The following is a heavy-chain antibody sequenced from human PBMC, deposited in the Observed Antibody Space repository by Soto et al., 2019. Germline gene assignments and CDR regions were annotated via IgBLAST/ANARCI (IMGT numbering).Heavy chain of an antibody. CDR3: ANAKYYDSSGYYPFDY. V-gene: IGHV4-31*03. J-gene: IGHJ4*02. CDR1: GGSISSGGYY. D-gene: IGHD3-22*01. Sequence: SETLSLTCTVSGGSISSGGYYWSWIRQHPGKGLEWIGYIYYSGSTYYNPSLKSRVTISVDTSKNQFSLKLSSVTAADTAVYYCANAKYYDSSGYYPFDYWGQGTLVTVSS. CDR2: IYYSGST.